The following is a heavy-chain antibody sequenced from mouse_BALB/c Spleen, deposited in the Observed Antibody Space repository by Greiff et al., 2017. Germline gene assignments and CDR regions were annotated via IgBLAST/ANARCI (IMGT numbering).Heavy chain of an antibody. J-gene: IGHJ2*01. D-gene: IGHD2-4*01. CDR1: GFTFSSFG. CDR2: ISSGSSTI. Sequence: EVKLVESGGGLVQPGGSRKLSCAASGFTFSSFGMHWVRQAPEKGLEWVAYISSGSSTIYYADTVKGRFTISRDNPKNTLFLQMTSLRSEDTAMYYCARSTMITVDYWGQGTTLTVSS. V-gene: IGHV5-17*02. CDR3: ARSTMITVDY.